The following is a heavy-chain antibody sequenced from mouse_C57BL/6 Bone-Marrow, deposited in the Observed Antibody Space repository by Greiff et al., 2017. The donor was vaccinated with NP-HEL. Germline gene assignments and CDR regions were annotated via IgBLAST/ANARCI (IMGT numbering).Heavy chain of an antibody. CDR2: IDPSDSYT. CDR1: GYTFTSYW. V-gene: IGHV1-59*01. Sequence: QVQLKQPGAELVRPGTSVKLSCKASGYTFTSYWMHWVKQRPGQGLEWIGVIDPSDSYTNYNQKFKGKAILTVDTSSSTAYMQLSSLTSEDSAVYYCARVSTMVKGFAYWGQGTLVTVSA. CDR3: ARVSTMVKGFAY. J-gene: IGHJ3*01. D-gene: IGHD2-2*01.